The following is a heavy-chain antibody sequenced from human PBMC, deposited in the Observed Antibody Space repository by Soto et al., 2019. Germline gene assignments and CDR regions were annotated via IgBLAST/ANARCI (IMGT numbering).Heavy chain of an antibody. CDR1: GYSFTSYW. V-gene: IGHV5-10-1*01. J-gene: IGHJ4*02. Sequence: LKISCKGSGYSFTSYWISWVRQMPGKGLEWMGRIDPSDSYTNYSPSFQGHVTISADKSISTAYLQWSSLKASDTAMYYCARHLPGYYDSSGFDYWGQGTLVTVSS. CDR3: ARHLPGYYDSSGFDY. D-gene: IGHD3-22*01. CDR2: IDPSDSYT.